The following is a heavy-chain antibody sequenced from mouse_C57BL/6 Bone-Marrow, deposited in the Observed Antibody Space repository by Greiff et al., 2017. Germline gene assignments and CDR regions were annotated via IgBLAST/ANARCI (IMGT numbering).Heavy chain of an antibody. J-gene: IGHJ2*01. CDR1: GYTFTDYY. Sequence: VQLQQSGPVLVKPGASVKMSCKASGYTFTDYYMNWVKQSHGKSLEWIGVINPYNGGTSYNQKFKGKATLTVDKSSSTAYMELNSRTSEDSAVYYCARGRRFFDYWGQGTTLAVSS. CDR3: ARGRRFFDY. CDR2: INPYNGGT. V-gene: IGHV1-19*01.